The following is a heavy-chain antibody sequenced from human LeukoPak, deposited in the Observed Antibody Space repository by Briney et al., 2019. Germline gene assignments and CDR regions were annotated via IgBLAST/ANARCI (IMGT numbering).Heavy chain of an antibody. CDR3: ARLAVVAATSQGLWFDP. Sequence: SETLSLTCTVSGYSISSGYYWGWIRQPPGKGLEWIGSIYHSGSTYYNPSLKSRVTISVDTSKNQFSLKLSSVTAADTAVYYCARLAVVAATSQGLWFDPWGQGTLVTVSS. D-gene: IGHD2-15*01. CDR2: IYHSGST. V-gene: IGHV4-38-2*02. CDR1: GYSISSGYY. J-gene: IGHJ5*02.